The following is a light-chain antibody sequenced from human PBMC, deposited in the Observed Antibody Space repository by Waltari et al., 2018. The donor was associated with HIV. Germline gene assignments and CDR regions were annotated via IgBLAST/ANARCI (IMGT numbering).Light chain of an antibody. CDR3: QQHGSSPRA. V-gene: IGKV3-20*01. CDR1: QSVSSSY. CDR2: GAS. Sequence: EIVLTQSPGPLSFSPGERATPSCRASQSVSSSYLAWYQQKPGQAPRLLIYGASSRATGIPDRFSGSGSGTDFTLTISRLEPEDFAVYYCQQHGSSPRAFGQGTKVEIK. J-gene: IGKJ1*01.